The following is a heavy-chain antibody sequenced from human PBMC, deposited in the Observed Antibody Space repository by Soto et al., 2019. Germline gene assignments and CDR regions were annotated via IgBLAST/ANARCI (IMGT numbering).Heavy chain of an antibody. CDR1: GFTFSSYA. CDR3: AXDGAGTRSWYFDY. D-gene: IGHD1-7*01. Sequence: EVQLLESGGGLVQPGGSLRLSCAASGFTFSSYAMSWVRQAPGKGLEWVSAISGSGGSTYYADSVKGRFTISRDNSKNTLYXQMNSLRAEDTAVYYCAXDGAGTRSWYFDYWGQGTLVTVSS. CDR2: ISGSGGST. J-gene: IGHJ4*02. V-gene: IGHV3-23*01.